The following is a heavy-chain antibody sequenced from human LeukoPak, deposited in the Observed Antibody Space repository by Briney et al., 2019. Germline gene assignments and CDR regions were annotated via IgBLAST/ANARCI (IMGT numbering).Heavy chain of an antibody. CDR1: GFTFSSYA. Sequence: GGSLRLSCAASGFTFSSYAMSWVRQAPGKGLEWVSAISGSGGSTYYADSVKGRFTISRDNSKNTLYLQMSSLRAEDTAVYYCAKAIAAAEVTFDYWGQGTLVTVSS. CDR3: AKAIAAAEVTFDY. D-gene: IGHD6-13*01. CDR2: ISGSGGST. V-gene: IGHV3-23*01. J-gene: IGHJ4*02.